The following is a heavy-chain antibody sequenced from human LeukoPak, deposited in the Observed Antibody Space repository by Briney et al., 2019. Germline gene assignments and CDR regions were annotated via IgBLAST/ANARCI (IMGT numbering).Heavy chain of an antibody. CDR3: ARDHRMGGGRDAFDI. V-gene: IGHV1-69*13. CDR2: IIPIFGTA. J-gene: IGHJ3*02. Sequence: SVKVSCKASGGTFSSYAISWVRQAPGQGLEWMGGIIPIFGTANYAQKFQGRVTITADESTSTAYMELSSLRSEDTAVYYCARDHRMGGGRDAFDIWGQGTMVSVSS. D-gene: IGHD1-26*01. CDR1: GGTFSSYA.